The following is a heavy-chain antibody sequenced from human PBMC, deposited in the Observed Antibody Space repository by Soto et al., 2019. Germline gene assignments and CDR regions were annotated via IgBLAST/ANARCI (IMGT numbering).Heavy chain of an antibody. D-gene: IGHD3-22*01. CDR3: AKDQSPGITMIVPPTPVFDY. V-gene: IGHV3-30*18. CDR2: ISYDGSNK. Sequence: SLRLSCAASGFTFSSYGMHWVRQAPGKGLEWVAVISYDGSNKYYADSVKGRFTISRDNSKNTLYLQMNSLRAEDTAVYYCAKDQSPGITMIVPPTPVFDYWGQGTLVTVSS. J-gene: IGHJ4*02. CDR1: GFTFSSYG.